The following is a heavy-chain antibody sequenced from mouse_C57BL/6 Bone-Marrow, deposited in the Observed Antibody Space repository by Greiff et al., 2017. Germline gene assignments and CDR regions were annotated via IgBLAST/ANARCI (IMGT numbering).Heavy chain of an antibody. Sequence: VQLQQPGAELVRPGTSVKLSCKASGYTFTSYWMHWVKQRPGQGLEWIGVIDPSDSYTNYNQKFKGKATLTVDTSSRTAYMQLSSLTSEDSAVYYCARDSAIYYYGSLVLFDYWGQGTTLTVSS. V-gene: IGHV1-59*01. D-gene: IGHD1-1*01. CDR1: GYTFTSYW. CDR2: IDPSDSYT. J-gene: IGHJ2*01. CDR3: ARDSAIYYYGSLVLFDY.